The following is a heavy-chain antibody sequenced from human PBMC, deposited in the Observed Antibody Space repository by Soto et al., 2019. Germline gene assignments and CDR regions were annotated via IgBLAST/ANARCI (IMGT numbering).Heavy chain of an antibody. J-gene: IGHJ4*02. Sequence: GGSLRLSCAASGFTFSSYGMHWVCQAPGKGLEWVAVISYDGSNKYYADSVKGRFTISRDNSKNTLYLQMNSLRAEDTAVYYCAKVVTTRSGYFDYWGQGTLVTVSS. D-gene: IGHD3-22*01. CDR3: AKVVTTRSGYFDY. V-gene: IGHV3-30*18. CDR1: GFTFSSYG. CDR2: ISYDGSNK.